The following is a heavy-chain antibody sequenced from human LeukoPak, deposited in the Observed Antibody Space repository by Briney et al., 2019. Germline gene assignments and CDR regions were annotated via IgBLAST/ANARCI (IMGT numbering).Heavy chain of an antibody. V-gene: IGHV3-30-3*01. CDR3: ARRGDGAFDI. J-gene: IGHJ3*02. CDR2: ISYDGSNK. Sequence: GRSLRLSCTASGFTFSSYAMHWVRQAPGKALEWVAVISYDGSNKYYADSVKGRFTISRDNSKNTLYLQMNSLRAEDTAVYYCARRGDGAFDIWGQGTMVTVSS. CDR1: GFTFSSYA.